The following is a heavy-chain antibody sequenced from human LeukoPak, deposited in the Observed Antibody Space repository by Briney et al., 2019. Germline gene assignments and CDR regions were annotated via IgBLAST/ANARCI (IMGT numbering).Heavy chain of an antibody. CDR3: ARSGVVMPDYFDY. CDR1: GGSISSYY. D-gene: IGHD3-3*01. CDR2: IYYSGST. V-gene: IGHV4-59*01. J-gene: IGHJ4*02. Sequence: SETLSLTCTVSGGSISSYYWSWVRQPPGKGLEWIGYIYYSGSTNYNPSLKSRVTISVDTSKDQFSLKLSTVPAADTAVYYCARSGVVMPDYFDYWGQGTLVTVSS.